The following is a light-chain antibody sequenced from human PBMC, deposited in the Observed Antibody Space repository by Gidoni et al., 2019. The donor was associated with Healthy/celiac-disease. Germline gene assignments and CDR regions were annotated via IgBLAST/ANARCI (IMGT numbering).Light chain of an antibody. CDR1: KSVSRCY. V-gene: IGKV3-20*01. CDR2: GAS. J-gene: IGKJ2*01. CDR3: QQYGSSLYT. Sequence: EIVLTHSPGTLSLSPGERATLSCRASKSVSRCYLAWYQKKPGEAPRLLIYGASSRATGIPDRFSGSGSGTDFTLNSSRLEPEDFAVYYCQQYGSSLYTFGQGTKLEIK.